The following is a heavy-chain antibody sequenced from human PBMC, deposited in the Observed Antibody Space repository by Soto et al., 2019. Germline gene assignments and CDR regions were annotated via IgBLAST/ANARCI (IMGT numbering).Heavy chain of an antibody. D-gene: IGHD5-12*01. Sequence: GGSLRLACAASEFTFSSYAMNWVRQAPGKGLEWVSGISGSGGSTHYADSVKGRFTISRDNSKNTLYLQMNSLRAEDTAVYYCSKGRGYNHLYAIDVWAQGDTVTVSS. CDR2: ISGSGGST. J-gene: IGHJ6*02. V-gene: IGHV3-23*01. CDR1: EFTFSSYA. CDR3: SKGRGYNHLYAIDV.